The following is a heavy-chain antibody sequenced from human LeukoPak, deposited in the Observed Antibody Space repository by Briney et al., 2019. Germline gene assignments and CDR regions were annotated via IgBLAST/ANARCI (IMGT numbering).Heavy chain of an antibody. Sequence: GGSLRLSCAASGFTLSSYSMNWVRQAPGKGLEWLSYISGDSSVIHYVDSVKGRFTISRDNARNSLHLQMNSLRAEDTGVYYCARIRDWGQGTLVVVSS. J-gene: IGHJ4*02. CDR1: GFTLSSYS. CDR2: ISGDSSVI. V-gene: IGHV3-48*04. CDR3: ARIRD.